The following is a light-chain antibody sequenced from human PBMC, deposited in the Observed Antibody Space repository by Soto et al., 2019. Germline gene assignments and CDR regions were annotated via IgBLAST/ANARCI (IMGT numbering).Light chain of an antibody. CDR1: YSVGSD. CDR2: DAS. Sequence: EIVLTQSPGTLSLSPGGRATLSCRASYSVGSDLAWYQVRPGQAPRLLIYDASTRAIGIPTRFSGRGSGTEFTLTISSLQSEDVAVYYCQQYNFWSLFSFAQGTKLEI. J-gene: IGKJ2*01. CDR3: QQYNFWSLFS. V-gene: IGKV3-15*01.